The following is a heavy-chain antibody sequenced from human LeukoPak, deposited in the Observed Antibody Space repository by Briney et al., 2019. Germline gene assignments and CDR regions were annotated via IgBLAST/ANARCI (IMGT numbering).Heavy chain of an antibody. V-gene: IGHV1-69*05. Sequence: SVKVSCKASGGTFSSYAISWVRQAPGQGLEWMGRIIPIFGTANYAQKFQGRVTITTDESTSTAYMELSSLRSEDTAVCYCATSRITIFGVVIALDYWGQGTLVTVSS. CDR3: ATSRITIFGVVIALDY. CDR1: GGTFSSYA. D-gene: IGHD3-3*01. CDR2: IIPIFGTA. J-gene: IGHJ4*02.